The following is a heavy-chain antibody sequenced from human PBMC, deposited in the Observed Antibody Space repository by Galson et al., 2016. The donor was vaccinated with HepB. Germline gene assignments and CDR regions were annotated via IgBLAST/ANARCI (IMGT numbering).Heavy chain of an antibody. CDR1: GFTFSSYD. D-gene: IGHD6-19*01. Sequence: SLRLSCAASGFTFSSYDMYWVRQAPGKGLEWVSFISDGSSYIYYADSVKGRFTISRDNAKNSQYLQMTSLRAEDTALYYCARGAKSSGWSFYFDYWGQGTRVTVSS. V-gene: IGHV3-21*01. CDR3: ARGAKSSGWSFYFDY. CDR2: ISDGSSYI. J-gene: IGHJ4*02.